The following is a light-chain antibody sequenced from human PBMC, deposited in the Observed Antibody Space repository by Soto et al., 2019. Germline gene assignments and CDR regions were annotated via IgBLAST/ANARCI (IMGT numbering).Light chain of an antibody. CDR2: AVS. Sequence: EIVLTQSPGTLTLSPGESVALSCRASQTISNNYLVWYRQKPGQAPRLLIYAVSSRAAGIPDRFSGSGSGTDFALTIARLEPEDSAVYYCQQHSNSPWTFGQGTRVEI. CDR3: QQHSNSPWT. J-gene: IGKJ1*01. V-gene: IGKV3-20*01. CDR1: QTISNNY.